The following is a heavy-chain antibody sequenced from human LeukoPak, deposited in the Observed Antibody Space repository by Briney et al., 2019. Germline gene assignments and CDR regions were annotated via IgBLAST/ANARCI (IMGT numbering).Heavy chain of an antibody. CDR2: MHFNTGNT. V-gene: IGHV1-8*01. J-gene: IGHJ4*02. CDR1: GNTFSYYD. Sequence: GASVTVSCKASGNTFSYYDINWVRQAAGQGLEWMGWMHFNTGNTGYAQKFQGRVSMTRDISRNTACMELSSLRLEDTAVYFCARGAVRSCSGGNCYAPDFWGQGTLVTIS. CDR3: ARGAVRSCSGGNCYAPDF. D-gene: IGHD2-15*01.